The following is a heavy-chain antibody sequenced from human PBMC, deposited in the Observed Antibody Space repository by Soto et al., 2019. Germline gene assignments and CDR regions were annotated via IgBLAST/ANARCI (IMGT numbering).Heavy chain of an antibody. CDR2: INHSGST. V-gene: IGHV4-34*01. Sequence: SETLSLTCAVYGGSFSGYYWSWIRQPPGKGLEWIGEINHSGSTNYNQSLKSRVTISVDTSKNQFSLKLSSVTAADTAVYYCARGSRVVVAATGYYGMDVWGQGTTVTVSS. CDR1: GGSFSGYY. J-gene: IGHJ6*02. CDR3: ARGSRVVVAATGYYGMDV. D-gene: IGHD2-15*01.